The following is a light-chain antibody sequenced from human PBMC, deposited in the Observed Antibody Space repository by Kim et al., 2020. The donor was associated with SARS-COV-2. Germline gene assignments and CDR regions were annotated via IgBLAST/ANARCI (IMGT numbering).Light chain of an antibody. Sequence: APGKTASITCSGNNIGATRVHWYQQQPGPAPVLVIYYDSRRPSVIPGRFSGSNAGNAATLTISRVEAGDEADYCCQVWDRTSDRVFGGGTQLTVL. CDR1: NIGATR. J-gene: IGLJ3*02. V-gene: IGLV3-21*04. CDR3: QVWDRTSDRV. CDR2: YDS.